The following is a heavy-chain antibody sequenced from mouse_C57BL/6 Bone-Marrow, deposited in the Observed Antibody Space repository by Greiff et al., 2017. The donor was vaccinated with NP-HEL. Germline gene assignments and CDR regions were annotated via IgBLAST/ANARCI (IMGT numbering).Heavy chain of an antibody. V-gene: IGHV1-61*01. CDR1: GYTFTSYW. Sequence: QVQLQQPGAELVRPGSSVKLSCKASGYTFTSYWMDWVKQRPGQGLEWIGNIYPSDSETHYNQKFKDKATLTVDQSSSTAYLQLSSLTSEDSAVYYCAIRGVLYYWGQGTTLTVSS. CDR2: IYPSDSET. J-gene: IGHJ2*01. D-gene: IGHD1-1*02. CDR3: AIRGVLYY.